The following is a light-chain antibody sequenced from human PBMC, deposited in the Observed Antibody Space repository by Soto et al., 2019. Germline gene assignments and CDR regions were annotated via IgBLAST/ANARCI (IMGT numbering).Light chain of an antibody. CDR1: QGIRND. CDR3: LQDYNYPRT. J-gene: IGKJ1*01. V-gene: IGKV1-6*01. CDR2: AAS. Sequence: IQMTQSPSFLSASVGARVTITCRASQGIRNDLGWYQQKPGKAPKLLIYAASSLQSGVTSRFGGSGSGTDFTLTISSLQPEDFATYYCLQDYNYPRTFGQVTKVDIK.